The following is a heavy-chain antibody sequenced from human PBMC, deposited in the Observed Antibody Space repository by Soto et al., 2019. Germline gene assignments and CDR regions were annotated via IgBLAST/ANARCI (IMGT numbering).Heavy chain of an antibody. V-gene: IGHV1-69*06. CDR3: VSRRGGRYSYGYFDY. Sequence: QVQLVQSGAEVKKPGSSVKVSCEASGGTFSSYAISCVRQAPGQGLEWMGGIIPIFGTANYAQKFQGRVTITADKSTSTAYMELSSLRSEDTAVYYCVSRRGGRYSYGYFDYWGQGTLVTVSS. J-gene: IGHJ4*02. D-gene: IGHD5-18*01. CDR2: IIPIFGTA. CDR1: GGTFSSYA.